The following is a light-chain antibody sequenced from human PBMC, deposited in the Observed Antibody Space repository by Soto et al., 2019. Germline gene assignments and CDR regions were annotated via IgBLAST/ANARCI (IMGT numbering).Light chain of an antibody. V-gene: IGLV7-43*01. Sequence: QTVVTQEPSLTVSPGGTVTLTCASSTGAVTSGNYPSWFQQKPGQAPRTLIYTTDDKHSWTRARFSGSLLGGKAALTLSGVQPEDEAEYYCLLYYGGAHLVFGGGTKVTVL. CDR3: LLYYGGAHLV. CDR1: TGAVTSGNY. CDR2: TTD. J-gene: IGLJ3*02.